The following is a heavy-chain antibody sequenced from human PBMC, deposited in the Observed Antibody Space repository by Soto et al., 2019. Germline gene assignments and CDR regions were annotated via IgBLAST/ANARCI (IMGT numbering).Heavy chain of an antibody. CDR3: AEDGIRDTVTVSAFLLNRSSDL. V-gene: IGHV3-30-3*01. Sequence: KGLEWVAVISYGGSNKYYADSVKGRFTISRDTSKSTLYLQMNSLRAEDTAFFFQAEDGIRDTVTVSAFLLNRSSDL. CDR2: ISYGGSNK. J-gene: IGHJ2*01. D-gene: IGHD3-16*02.